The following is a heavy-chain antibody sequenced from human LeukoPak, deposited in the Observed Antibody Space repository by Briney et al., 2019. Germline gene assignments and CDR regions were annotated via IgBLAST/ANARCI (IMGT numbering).Heavy chain of an antibody. Sequence: GGSLRLSCTASGFSFGDYAMSWVRQAPGKGLEWVSAISGSGGSTYYADSVKGRFTISRDNSKNTLYLQMNSLRAEDTAVYYCATHLTYYYGSGSLSYWGQGTLVTVSS. CDR3: ATHLTYYYGSGSLSY. D-gene: IGHD3-10*01. J-gene: IGHJ4*02. V-gene: IGHV3-23*01. CDR1: GFSFGDYA. CDR2: ISGSGGST.